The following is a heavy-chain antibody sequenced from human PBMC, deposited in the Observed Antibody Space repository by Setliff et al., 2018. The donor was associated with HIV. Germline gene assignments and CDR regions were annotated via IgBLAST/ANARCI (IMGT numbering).Heavy chain of an antibody. CDR2: IYHTGSS. V-gene: IGHV4-34*01. CDR3: ARESEAAADF. D-gene: IGHD6-13*01. J-gene: IGHJ4*02. CDR1: GGSFSDNY. Sequence: SETLSLTCAVYGGSFSDNYWSWIRQSPGKGLEWIGNIYHTGSSYYNPSLKSRVTVSVDTSKNQFSLKLGSVTAADTAVYYCARESEAAADFWGQGTLVTVSS.